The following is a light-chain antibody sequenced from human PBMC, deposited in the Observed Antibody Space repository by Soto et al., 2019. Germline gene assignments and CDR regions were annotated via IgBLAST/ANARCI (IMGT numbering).Light chain of an antibody. V-gene: IGKV3-15*01. Sequence: EIVMTQSPATLSVSPGERATLSCRASQSVSSNLAWYQQKPGQAPRPLIYGASTRATGIPARFSGGGSGTEFTLTISSLQSEDFAVYYCQQYTNWPQTFGQGTKLEIK. CDR1: QSVSSN. J-gene: IGKJ2*01. CDR3: QQYTNWPQT. CDR2: GAS.